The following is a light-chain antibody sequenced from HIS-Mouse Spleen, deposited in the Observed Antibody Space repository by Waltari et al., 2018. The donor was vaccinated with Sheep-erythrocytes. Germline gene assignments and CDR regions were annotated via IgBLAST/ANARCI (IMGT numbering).Light chain of an antibody. CDR2: EVS. Sequence: QSALTQPPSASGSPGQSVTISCTGTSSDVGGYNYVSWYQQHPGKAPKRMIYEVSKRPSGVPDRFAGSKSGNTASRTVSGLQAEDEADYYCSSYAGSNNWVFGGGTKLTVL. CDR1: SSDVGGYNY. V-gene: IGLV2-8*01. CDR3: SSYAGSNNWV. J-gene: IGLJ3*02.